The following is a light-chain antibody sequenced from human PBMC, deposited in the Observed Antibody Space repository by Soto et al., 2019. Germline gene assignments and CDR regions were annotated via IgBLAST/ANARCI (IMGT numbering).Light chain of an antibody. CDR1: QRVSNNY. V-gene: IGKV3-20*01. Sequence: EVMLTQSPGTLSLSSGERATLSCRAIQRVSNNYLAWYREKPGQAPRLLIYGASNRATGIPDRFSGSGSGTDFTLTISRLEPEDFAVYYCQQYGSSGTFGQATKVDIK. J-gene: IGKJ1*01. CDR3: QQYGSSGT. CDR2: GAS.